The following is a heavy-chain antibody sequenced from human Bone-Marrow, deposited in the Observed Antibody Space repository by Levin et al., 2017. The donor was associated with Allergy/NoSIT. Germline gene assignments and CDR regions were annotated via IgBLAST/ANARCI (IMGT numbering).Heavy chain of an antibody. Sequence: MASETLSLTCTVSGGSISSGNYQWTWIRQPAGKGLEWIGRLNNRWITSYNPSLKSRVTMSVDTSKNQFSLKLTSVTAADTAVYYCARASLLSICRSFDWCYYFANWGQGTLVTVSS. CDR3: ARASLLSICRSFDWCYYFAN. D-gene: IGHD3-9*01. V-gene: IGHV4-61*02. CDR1: GGSISSGNYQ. CDR2: LNNRWIT. J-gene: IGHJ4*02.